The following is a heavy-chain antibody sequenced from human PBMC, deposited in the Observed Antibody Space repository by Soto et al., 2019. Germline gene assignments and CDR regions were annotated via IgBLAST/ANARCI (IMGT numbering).Heavy chain of an antibody. D-gene: IGHD5-12*01. J-gene: IGHJ6*02. CDR3: ARDYYHFNSGYGFSMDV. V-gene: IGHV3-30-3*01. Sequence: PGGSLRLSCAASGFTFSSYAMHWVRQAPGKGLEWVAVISYDGSNKYYADSVKGRFTISRDNSKNTLYLQMNSLRAEDTAVYYCARDYYHFNSGYGFSMDVWGQGTTVTASS. CDR1: GFTFSSYA. CDR2: ISYDGSNK.